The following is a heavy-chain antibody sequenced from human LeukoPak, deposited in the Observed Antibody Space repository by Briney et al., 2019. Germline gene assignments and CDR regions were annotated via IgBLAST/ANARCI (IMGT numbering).Heavy chain of an antibody. CDR2: ISSSSTYI. D-gene: IGHD1-1*01. J-gene: IGHJ3*01. CDR3: ARHGNWAFDF. Sequence: GGSLRLSCAASGFTFSGYSMNWVRQAPGKGLEWVASISSSSTYIYYAESVKGRFTISRDNPKNSLYLQMNSPRAEDTAVYFCARHGNWAFDFWGQGTMVTVSS. CDR1: GFTFSGYS. V-gene: IGHV3-21*01.